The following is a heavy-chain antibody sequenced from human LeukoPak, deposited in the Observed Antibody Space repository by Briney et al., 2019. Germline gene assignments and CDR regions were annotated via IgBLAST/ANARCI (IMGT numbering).Heavy chain of an antibody. Sequence: GGSLRLSCAASGVTFSSYEMNWVRQVPGKGLELDSYISSSGSTIYYADSVKGRFTISRDNAKNSLYLQMNSLRAEDTAVYYCARDFYGGFGDLEGPFDYWGQGTLVTVSS. J-gene: IGHJ4*02. D-gene: IGHD3-10*01. CDR3: ARDFYGGFGDLEGPFDY. V-gene: IGHV3-48*03. CDR1: GVTFSSYE. CDR2: ISSSGSTI.